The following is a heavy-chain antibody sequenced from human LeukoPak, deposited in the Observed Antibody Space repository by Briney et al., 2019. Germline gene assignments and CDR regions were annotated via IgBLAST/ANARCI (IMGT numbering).Heavy chain of an antibody. V-gene: IGHV3-23*01. D-gene: IGHD3-22*01. J-gene: IGHJ4*02. Sequence: GGSLRLSCVVSGITLSNYGMSWVRQAPGKGMEWVAGISGSGGATTYADAVKGRFTISRDSPKNTLYLHMSSLRADDTPVYFCAKRGVVIRVILVGFHKEAYYFDSWGQGALVTVSS. CDR3: AKRGVVIRVILVGFHKEAYYFDS. CDR1: GITLSNYG. CDR2: ISGSGGAT.